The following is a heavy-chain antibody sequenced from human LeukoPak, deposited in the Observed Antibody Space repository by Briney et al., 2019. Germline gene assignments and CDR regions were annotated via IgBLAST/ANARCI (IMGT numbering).Heavy chain of an antibody. CDR2: FDPEDGET. Sequence: ASVKVSCKVSGYTLTELSMHWVRQAPGKGLEWMGGFDPEDGETIYAQKFQGRVTMTEDTSTDTAYMELSSLRSEDTAVYYCATQYYYGSGSRRWFDPWGQGTLVTVSS. CDR1: GYTLTELS. D-gene: IGHD3-10*01. V-gene: IGHV1-24*01. J-gene: IGHJ5*02. CDR3: ATQYYYGSGSRRWFDP.